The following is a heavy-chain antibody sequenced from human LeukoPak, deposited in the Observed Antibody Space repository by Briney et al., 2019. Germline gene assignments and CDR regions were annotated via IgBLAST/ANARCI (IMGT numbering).Heavy chain of an antibody. D-gene: IGHD2-2*01. CDR2: MYHSGNT. J-gene: IGHJ5*02. CDR3: ARGGCSVSCYEYGCLPFDP. V-gene: IGHV4-39*01. CDR1: GVSISSSSYY. Sequence: SETLSLTCSVSGVSISSSSYYWGWIRQPPGKGLEWIASMYHSGNTYYNPSFKSRVTISVDTSNNQLSLKLNSVTAADTAVYYCARGGCSVSCYEYGCLPFDPWGQGALVIVSS.